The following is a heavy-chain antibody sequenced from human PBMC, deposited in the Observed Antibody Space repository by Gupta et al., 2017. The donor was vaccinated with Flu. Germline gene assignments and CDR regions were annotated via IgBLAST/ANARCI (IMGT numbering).Heavy chain of an antibody. V-gene: IGHV3-15*01. D-gene: IGHD3-3*01. CDR1: GFPFSNAW. Sequence: EVQLVESGGGLVKPGGSLRLSCAASGFPFSNAWLSWVRQATGKGLEWVGRIKSKTDGGTTDYSAPVKGRFTISRDDSKNTLYLQMNSLKTEDTAVYYCTTDKEMRSCGVVTYYGMDVWGQGTTVTVSS. J-gene: IGHJ6*02. CDR3: TTDKEMRSCGVVTYYGMDV. CDR2: IKSKTDGGTT.